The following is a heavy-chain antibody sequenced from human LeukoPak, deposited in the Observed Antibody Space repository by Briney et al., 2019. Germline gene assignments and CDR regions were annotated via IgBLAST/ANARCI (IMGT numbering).Heavy chain of an antibody. Sequence: SYTLSLTCTVSGGSISSGDYYWRWIRQPPVEGLEWIGYIYYSGSSNYNPSRKSLVTISVDTSQNQFSLKLSSVTAADTAVYYCVRVGSGSGYFDYWGQGTLVTVSS. J-gene: IGHJ4*02. CDR2: IYYSGSS. CDR1: GGSISSGDYY. V-gene: IGHV4-61*08. CDR3: VRVGSGSGYFDY. D-gene: IGHD6-19*01.